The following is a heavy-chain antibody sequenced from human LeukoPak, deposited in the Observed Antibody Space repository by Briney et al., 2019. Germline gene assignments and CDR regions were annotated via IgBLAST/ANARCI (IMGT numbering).Heavy chain of an antibody. J-gene: IGHJ3*02. V-gene: IGHV3-21*01. CDR2: ISSSSSYI. CDR3: ARPSSYPHDAFDI. CDR1: GFTFSSYS. Sequence: GGSLRLSCAASGFTFSSYSMNWVRQAPGKGLEWVSSISSSSSYIYYADSVKGRFTISRDNAQNSLYLQMNSLRAEDTAVYYCARPSSYPHDAFDIWGQGTMVTVSS. D-gene: IGHD6-6*01.